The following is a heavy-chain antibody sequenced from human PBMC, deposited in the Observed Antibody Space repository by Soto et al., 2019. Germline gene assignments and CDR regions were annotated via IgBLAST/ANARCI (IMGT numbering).Heavy chain of an antibody. CDR1: CGSISSYY. V-gene: IGHV4-59*01. J-gene: IGHJ6*02. CDR2: SYYSGST. D-gene: IGHD2-2*01. CDR3: ARVSCSSTRCYWNDYYGMDV. Sequence: SETLSLTCTVSCGSISSYYWSWIRQPPWKGLEWIGYSYYSGSTNYNPSLKSRVTISVDTSKNQFSLKLSSVTAADTAVYYCARVSCSSTRCYWNDYYGMDVWAQGTTVTVS.